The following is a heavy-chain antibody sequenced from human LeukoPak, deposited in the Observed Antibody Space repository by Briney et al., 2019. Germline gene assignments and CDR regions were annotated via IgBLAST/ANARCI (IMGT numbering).Heavy chain of an antibody. Sequence: GASVKVSRKASGYTFTSYDINWVRQATGQGLEWMGWMNLKSGNTGYTQKFQARVTMTRDTSISTAYMELSSLRSEDTAMYYCARVNGDIDYWGQGTLVTVSS. J-gene: IGHJ4*02. CDR3: ARVNGDIDY. CDR2: MNLKSGNT. CDR1: GYTFTSYD. D-gene: IGHD4-17*01. V-gene: IGHV1-8*01.